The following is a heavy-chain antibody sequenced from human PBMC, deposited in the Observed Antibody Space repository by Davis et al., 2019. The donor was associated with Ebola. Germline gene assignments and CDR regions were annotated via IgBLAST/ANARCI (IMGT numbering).Heavy chain of an antibody. Sequence: KVSCKGSGYSFTAYYIGWVRQMPGKGLEWMGIIYPGDSDTRYSPSFQGQVTISADKSTITAYLQWSSLKASDTAMYYCARQPGYTSGWYDTWGQGTPVTVSS. J-gene: IGHJ5*02. CDR2: IYPGDSDT. D-gene: IGHD2-15*01. V-gene: IGHV5-51*01. CDR1: GYSFTAYY. CDR3: ARQPGYTSGWYDT.